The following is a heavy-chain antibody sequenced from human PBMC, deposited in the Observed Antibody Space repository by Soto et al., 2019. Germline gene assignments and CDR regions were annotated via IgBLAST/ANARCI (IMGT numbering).Heavy chain of an antibody. J-gene: IGHJ4*02. V-gene: IGHV3-48*01. CDR3: ARVGSSSLFSSFDY. D-gene: IGHD6-13*01. CDR2: ISSSSSTI. Sequence: PGGSLRLSCAASGFTFSSYSMNWVRQAPGKGLEWVSYISSSSSTIYYADSVKGRFTISGDNAKNSLYLQMNSLRAEDTAVYYCARVGSSSLFSSFDYWGQGTLVTVSS. CDR1: GFTFSSYS.